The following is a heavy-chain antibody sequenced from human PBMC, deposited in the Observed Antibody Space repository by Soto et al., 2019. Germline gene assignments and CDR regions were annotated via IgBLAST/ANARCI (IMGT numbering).Heavy chain of an antibody. CDR2: ISSSGSNI. V-gene: IGHV3-48*03. CDR3: ARGVLGDS. Sequence: EVHLVESGGGLVQPGGSLRLSCAASGFTFSDYEMSWVRQAPGKGLEWVSYISSSGSNIYYADSVKGRFTISRDNAKNSLYLQMNSLRAEDSAVYYCARGVLGDSWGQGTLVTVSS. D-gene: IGHD3-16*01. J-gene: IGHJ4*02. CDR1: GFTFSDYE.